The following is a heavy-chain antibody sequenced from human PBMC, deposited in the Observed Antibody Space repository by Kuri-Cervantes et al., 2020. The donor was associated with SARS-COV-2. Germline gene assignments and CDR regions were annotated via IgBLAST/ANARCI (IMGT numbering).Heavy chain of an antibody. CDR3: AKHYCSSTSCSYYFDY. D-gene: IGHD2-2*01. Sequence: GESLKISCAASGFTFSNYAMSWVRQAPGKGLEWVSAISGSGGSTYYADSVKGRFTISRDNSKNTLYLQMNSLRAEDTAVYYCAKHYCSSTSCSYYFDYWGQGTLVTVSS. CDR1: GFTFSNYA. CDR2: ISGSGGST. J-gene: IGHJ4*02. V-gene: IGHV3-23*01.